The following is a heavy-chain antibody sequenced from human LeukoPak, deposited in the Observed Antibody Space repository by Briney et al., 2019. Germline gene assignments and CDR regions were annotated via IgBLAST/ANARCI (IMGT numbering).Heavy chain of an antibody. CDR1: GYTFTSYY. D-gene: IGHD7-27*01. V-gene: IGHV1-46*01. CDR2: INPSGGST. Sequence: ASVKVSCKASGYTFTSYYMHWVRQAPGQGLEWMGIINPSGGSTSYAQKFQGRVTMTRDTSTSTVYMELSSLRSEDTAVYYCARDGPGVSFYYYYYYMDVWGKGTTVTGSS. J-gene: IGHJ6*03. CDR3: ARDGPGVSFYYYYYYMDV.